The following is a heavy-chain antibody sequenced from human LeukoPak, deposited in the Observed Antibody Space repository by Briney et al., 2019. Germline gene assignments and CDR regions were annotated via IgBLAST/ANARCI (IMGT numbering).Heavy chain of an antibody. Sequence: SETLSPTCTVSGGSISCYYWSWIRQPPGKGLEWIGYIYTSWSTNYNPSLKSRVTISVDTSKNQFSLKLSSVTAADTAVYYCARRVGRGYCSSTSCATPWFDPWGQGTLVIVSS. V-gene: IGHV4-4*09. CDR2: IYTSWST. CDR1: GGSISCYY. J-gene: IGHJ5*02. CDR3: ARRVGRGYCSSTSCATPWFDP. D-gene: IGHD2-2*01.